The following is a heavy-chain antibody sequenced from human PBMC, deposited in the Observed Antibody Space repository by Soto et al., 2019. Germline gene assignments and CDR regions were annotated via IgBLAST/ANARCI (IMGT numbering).Heavy chain of an antibody. Sequence: QLQLQESGPGLVKPSETLSLTCTVSGGSISSSSYYWGWIRQPPGKGLEWIGSIYYSGSTYYNPSLKSRVTISVDTSKNQFSLKLSSVTAADTAVYYCAKLLYDFWSVQGDYMDVWGKGTTVTVSS. CDR3: AKLLYDFWSVQGDYMDV. CDR1: GGSISSSSYY. V-gene: IGHV4-39*01. J-gene: IGHJ6*03. CDR2: IYYSGST. D-gene: IGHD3-3*01.